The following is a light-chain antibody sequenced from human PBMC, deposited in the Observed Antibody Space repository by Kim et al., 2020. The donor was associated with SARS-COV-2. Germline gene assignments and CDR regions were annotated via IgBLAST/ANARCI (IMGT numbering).Light chain of an antibody. CDR3: QQYYNWPLT. V-gene: IGKV3-15*01. Sequence: EIVMTQSPVTLSVSPGERVTLSCRASQSVRSSLAWYQQKPGQAPRLLIYGASSRATGIPARFSGSASGTEFTLTISSLQSEDFAVYYCQQYYNWPLTFGQGTKVDIK. J-gene: IGKJ1*01. CDR2: GAS. CDR1: QSVRSS.